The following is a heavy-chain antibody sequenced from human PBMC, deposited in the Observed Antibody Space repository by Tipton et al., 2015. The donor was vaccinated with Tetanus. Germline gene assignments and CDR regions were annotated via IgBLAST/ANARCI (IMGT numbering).Heavy chain of an antibody. D-gene: IGHD5-12*01. CDR1: GFTFSSYA. CDR2: ISYDGSNK. J-gene: IGHJ4*02. V-gene: IGHV3-30-3*01. Sequence: SLRLSCAASGFTFSSYAMHWVRQAPGKGLEWVAVISYDGSNKYYADSVKGRFTISRDNSKNTLYLQMNSLRAEDTAVYYCARILGGTLYSPPDYWGQGTLVTVSS. CDR3: ARILGGTLYSPPDY.